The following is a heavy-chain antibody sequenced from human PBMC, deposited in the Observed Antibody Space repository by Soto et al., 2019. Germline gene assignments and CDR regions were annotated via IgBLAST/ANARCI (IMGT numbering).Heavy chain of an antibody. V-gene: IGHV5-10-1*01. Sequence: GESLKISCKGSGYSFTSYWISWVRQMPGKGLEWMGRIDPSDSYTNYSPSFQGHVTISADKSISTAYLQWSSLKASDTAMYYCARHYKPSIAARPYYYYGMDVWGQGTTVTVSS. CDR2: IDPSDSYT. CDR1: GYSFTSYW. CDR3: ARHYKPSIAARPYYYYGMDV. J-gene: IGHJ6*02. D-gene: IGHD6-6*01.